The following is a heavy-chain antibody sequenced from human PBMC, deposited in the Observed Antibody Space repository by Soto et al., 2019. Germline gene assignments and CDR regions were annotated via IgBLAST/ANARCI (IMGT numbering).Heavy chain of an antibody. CDR1: GGSISSYY. D-gene: IGHD2-2*01. CDR3: ARVSSALYCSSTSCPLVDAFVI. Sequence: QVQLQESGPGLVKPSETLSLTCTVSGGSISSYYWSWIRQPPGKGLEWIGYIYYSGSTNYNPSLKSRVTISVDTSKNQFSLKLSSVTAADTAVYYCARVSSALYCSSTSCPLVDAFVIWGQGTMVTVSS. CDR2: IYYSGST. V-gene: IGHV4-59*01. J-gene: IGHJ3*02.